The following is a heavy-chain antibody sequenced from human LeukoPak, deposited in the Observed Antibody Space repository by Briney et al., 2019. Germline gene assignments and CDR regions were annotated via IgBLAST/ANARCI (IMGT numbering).Heavy chain of an antibody. CDR1: GGSISSYY. J-gene: IGHJ4*02. Sequence: PSETLSLTCTVSGGSISSYYWSWIRQPPGKGLEWIGYIYYSGSTNYNPSLKRRVTISVDTSNNQFSLTLSSVTAADTAVYYCARGSGILDYWGQGTLVTVSS. CDR3: ARGSGILDY. D-gene: IGHD1-26*01. V-gene: IGHV4-59*01. CDR2: IYYSGST.